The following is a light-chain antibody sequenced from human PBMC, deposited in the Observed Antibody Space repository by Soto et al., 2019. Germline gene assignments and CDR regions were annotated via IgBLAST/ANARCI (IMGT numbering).Light chain of an antibody. CDR1: QSISSN. CDR2: TAS. CDR3: QQSYSTPFT. Sequence: DIQMTQSPSSLSPSVVDRVTISCRASQSISSNLNWYQHKVGQAPNLLIYTASSLQSGVPSRFSGSGSGTDFTLTISSLQPEDFATYYCQQSYSTPFTFGQGTRLEIK. V-gene: IGKV1-39*01. J-gene: IGKJ5*01.